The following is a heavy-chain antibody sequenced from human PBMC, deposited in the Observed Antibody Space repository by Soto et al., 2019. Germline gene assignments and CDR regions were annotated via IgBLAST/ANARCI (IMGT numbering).Heavy chain of an antibody. Sequence: PSETLSLTCAVYGGSFSGYYWSWIRQPPGKGLEWIGEINHSGSTNYNPSLKSRVTISVDTSKNQFSLKLSSVTAADTAVYYCARFGKPTMVRTGDYWGQGTLVTVSS. J-gene: IGHJ4*02. CDR1: GGSFSGYY. CDR2: INHSGST. CDR3: ARFGKPTMVRTGDY. V-gene: IGHV4-34*01. D-gene: IGHD3-10*01.